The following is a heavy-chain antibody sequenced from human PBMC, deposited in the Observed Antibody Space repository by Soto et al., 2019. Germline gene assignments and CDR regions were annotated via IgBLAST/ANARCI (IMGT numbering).Heavy chain of an antibody. D-gene: IGHD3-10*01. CDR3: ARRSSTYLNEIIYEP. CDR1: RYTFNSYD. J-gene: IGHJ5*02. Sequence: QVQLVQSGAEVKRPGASVRVSCRASRYTFNSYDIYWVRQAPGQGLEWMGWIKTDSVDTDYAQNFQGSVTMTREPSINNAYMELNNLVSDDTAVYYCARRSSTYLNEIIYEPWGQGTLVTVSS. V-gene: IGHV1-2*02. CDR2: IKTDSVDT.